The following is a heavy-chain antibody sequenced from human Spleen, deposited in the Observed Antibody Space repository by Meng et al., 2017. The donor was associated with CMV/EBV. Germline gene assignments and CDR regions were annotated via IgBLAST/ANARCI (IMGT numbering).Heavy chain of an antibody. CDR3: ARAPGGGSYG. D-gene: IGHD1-26*01. CDR2: MSSVVTYI. CDR1: GFTFSSYS. J-gene: IGHJ6*02. Sequence: GESLKISCEASGFTFSSYSMHWVRQAPGKGLEWVSSMSSVVTYIYYADSVKGRFTISRDNAKNSLYLQMNSLRAEDTAVYYCARAPGGGSYGWGQGTTVTVSS. V-gene: IGHV3-21*01.